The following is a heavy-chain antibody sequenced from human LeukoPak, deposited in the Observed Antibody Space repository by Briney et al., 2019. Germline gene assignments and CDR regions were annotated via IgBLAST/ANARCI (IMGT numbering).Heavy chain of an antibody. CDR2: IYYSGST. D-gene: IGHD6-13*01. Sequence: PSETLSLTCTVSGGSISSYYWSWIRQPPGKGLEWIGYIYYSGSTNYNPSLKSRVTISVDTSKNQFSLKLSSVTAADTAVYYCAGGTYSSQTFQHWGQGTLVTVSS. V-gene: IGHV4-59*01. J-gene: IGHJ1*01. CDR3: AGGTYSSQTFQH. CDR1: GGSISSYY.